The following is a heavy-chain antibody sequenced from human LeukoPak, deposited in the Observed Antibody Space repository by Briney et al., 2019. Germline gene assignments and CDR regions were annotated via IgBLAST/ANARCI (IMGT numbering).Heavy chain of an antibody. Sequence: ASVKVSCKASGYTFTSYGISWVRQAPGQGLEWMGWISAYYGNTNYAQKVQGRVTMTTDTSTSTAYMELRSLRSDDTAVYYCAREETHHVYYGMDVWGQGTTVTVSS. J-gene: IGHJ6*02. D-gene: IGHD1-14*01. CDR2: ISAYYGNT. V-gene: IGHV1-18*01. CDR3: AREETHHVYYGMDV. CDR1: GYTFTSYG.